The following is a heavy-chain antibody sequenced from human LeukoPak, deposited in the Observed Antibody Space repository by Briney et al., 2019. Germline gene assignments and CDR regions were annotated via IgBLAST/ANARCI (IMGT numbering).Heavy chain of an antibody. CDR1: GYSYSSYW. J-gene: IGHJ4*02. CDR2: IYPDDSDT. V-gene: IGHV5-51*01. D-gene: IGHD6-19*01. CDR3: ARRAVAGTSFDY. Sequence: GESLKISCESSGYSYSSYWIGWVRQMPGKCLEWMGIIYPDDSDTRYSPSFQGQVTISTDKSISTAYLQWSSLKASDTAMYYCARRAVAGTSFDYWGQGTLVTVSS.